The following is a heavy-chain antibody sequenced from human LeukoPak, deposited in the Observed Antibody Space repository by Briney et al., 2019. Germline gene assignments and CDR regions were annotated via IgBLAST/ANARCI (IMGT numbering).Heavy chain of an antibody. Sequence: PSETLSLTCAVYGGSFSGYYWSWLRQPPGKGLEWIREINHSGSTNYNPSLKSRVTISVDTSKNQFSLKLSSMTAADTAVYYCARPRKDVDTAMDAVFDYWGQGTLVTVSS. CDR3: ARPRKDVDTAMDAVFDY. V-gene: IGHV4-34*01. J-gene: IGHJ4*02. CDR1: GGSFSGYY. CDR2: INHSGST. D-gene: IGHD5-18*01.